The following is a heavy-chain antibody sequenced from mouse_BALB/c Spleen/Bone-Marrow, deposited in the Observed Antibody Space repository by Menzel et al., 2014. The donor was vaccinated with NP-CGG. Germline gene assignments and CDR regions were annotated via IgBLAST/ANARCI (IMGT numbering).Heavy chain of an antibody. Sequence: VQLQQSGAELVMPGASVKMSCKASGHTFTDYWMHWVKQRPGQGLEWIGAIDTSDSYTSYNQKFKGEATLTVDESSSTAYMQLSSLTSEDSAVYYCARSDYRFDPLPYWGQGTLVTVSA. CDR2: IDTSDSYT. V-gene: IGHV1-69*01. CDR1: GHTFTDYW. D-gene: IGHD2-14*01. CDR3: ARSDYRFDPLPY. J-gene: IGHJ3*01.